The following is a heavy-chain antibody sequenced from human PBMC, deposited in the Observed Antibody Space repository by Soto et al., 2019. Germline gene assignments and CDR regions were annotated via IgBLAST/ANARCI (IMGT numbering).Heavy chain of an antibody. D-gene: IGHD3-16*01. J-gene: IGHJ4*02. Sequence: GGSLRLSCAGSGFPFRDYYMSWIRQAPGKGLEWLSYISGSSDYTNSADSVKGRFTISRDNAKNSLFLQMNNLTADDTAMYYWGGSLGSASSSYFRSGGLGTRVTASS. CDR1: GFPFRDYY. CDR3: GGSLGSASSSYFRS. V-gene: IGHV3-11*06. CDR2: ISGSSDYT.